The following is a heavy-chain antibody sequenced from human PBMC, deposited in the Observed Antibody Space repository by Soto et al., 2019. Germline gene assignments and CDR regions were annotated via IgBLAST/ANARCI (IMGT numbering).Heavy chain of an antibody. J-gene: IGHJ6*02. CDR2: IRSKAYGGTP. D-gene: IGHD2-15*01. CDR1: GFTFGDYA. CDR3: ARSLLNGMDV. V-gene: IGHV3-49*04. Sequence: GGSRGPSGKPSGFTFGDYARNGVRKAPGKGLEWVGFIRSKAYGGTPEYAASVEGRFTISRDDSKSIAYLQMNSLKTEDTAVFYCARSLLNGMDVWGQGTTVTVSS.